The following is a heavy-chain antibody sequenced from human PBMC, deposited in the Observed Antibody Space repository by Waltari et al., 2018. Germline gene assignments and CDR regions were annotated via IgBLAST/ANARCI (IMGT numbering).Heavy chain of an antibody. V-gene: IGHV3-30*02. D-gene: IGHD1-26*01. Sequence: QVQLVASGGGVVQPGGSLRLACAASGFIFSSYGMHWVRQAPGKGLEWVACIRYDGSNKYYADSVKGRFTISRDKSKNTLFLQMNSLRAEDTAVYYCAKWGANYFDYWGQGTLVTVSS. CDR3: AKWGANYFDY. J-gene: IGHJ4*02. CDR2: IRYDGSNK. CDR1: GFIFSSYG.